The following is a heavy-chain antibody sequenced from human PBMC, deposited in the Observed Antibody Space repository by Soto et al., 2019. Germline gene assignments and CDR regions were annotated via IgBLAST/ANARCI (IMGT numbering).Heavy chain of an antibody. D-gene: IGHD1-1*01. CDR2: IWYDGGKK. Sequence: QVQLVESGGGVVQPGRSLRLACAASGFSFSSNGMHWVRQAPGKGLEWVAVIWYDGGKKYNADSVKGRFTISRDNSKNTLYLQMNSLRVEDTAVYYCARGNWNHGYLDYWGQGTLVTVST. CDR1: GFSFSSNG. V-gene: IGHV3-33*01. J-gene: IGHJ4*02. CDR3: ARGNWNHGYLDY.